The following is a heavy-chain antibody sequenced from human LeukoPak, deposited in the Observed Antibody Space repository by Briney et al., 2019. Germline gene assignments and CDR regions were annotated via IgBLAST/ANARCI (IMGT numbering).Heavy chain of an antibody. CDR3: ARDRRISGWYFDL. J-gene: IGHJ2*01. CDR1: GFTFSNYG. V-gene: IGHV3-30*03. CDR2: ISYDGSNK. D-gene: IGHD3-10*01. Sequence: GRSLRLSCAASGFTFSNYGMHWVRQAPGKGLEWVAVISYDGSNKYYADSVKGRFTISRDNSKNTLYLQMNSLRAEDTAVYYCARDRRISGWYFDLWGRGTLVTVSS.